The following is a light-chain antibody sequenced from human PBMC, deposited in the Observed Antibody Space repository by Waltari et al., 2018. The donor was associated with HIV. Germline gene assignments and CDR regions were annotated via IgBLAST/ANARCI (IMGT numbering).Light chain of an antibody. CDR1: SSNIGTNS. CDR3: AAWDDSLDGFYV. CDR2: RDN. J-gene: IGLJ1*01. V-gene: IGLV1-47*01. Sequence: QSVLTQPPSASATPGQRVTISCSGSSSNIGTNSVFWYHQLPGTAPQLLIFRDNERPSGVPDRFSGSRSGTSASLVSSGLRSEDEAEYYCAAWDDSLDGFYVFGSGTRVTVL.